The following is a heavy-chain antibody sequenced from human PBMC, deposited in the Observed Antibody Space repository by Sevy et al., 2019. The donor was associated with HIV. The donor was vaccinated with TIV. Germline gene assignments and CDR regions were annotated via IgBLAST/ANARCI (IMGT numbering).Heavy chain of an antibody. CDR2: INSDGSST. CDR3: ARVADYYGSGSYYTIFDY. D-gene: IGHD3-10*01. V-gene: IGHV3-74*01. Sequence: GGSLRLSCAASGFTFSSYWMHWVRQAPGKGLVWVSRINSDGSSTSYAASVKGRFTISRDNAKNTLYLQMNSLRAEDTAVYYCARVADYYGSGSYYTIFDYWGQGTLVTVSS. J-gene: IGHJ4*02. CDR1: GFTFSSYW.